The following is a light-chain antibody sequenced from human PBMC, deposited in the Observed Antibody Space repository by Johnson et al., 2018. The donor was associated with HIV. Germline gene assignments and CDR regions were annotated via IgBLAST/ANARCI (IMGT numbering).Light chain of an antibody. J-gene: IGLJ1*01. CDR3: GTWDGSLSLYV. Sequence: QSVLTQPPSVSAAPGQKVTISCSGSSSNIGNNYVSWYQQLPGTAPKLLIYDNNKRPSGIPDRFSGSKSGPSATLDITGLQTGDEAEYYCGTWDGSLSLYVFGTGTKVTVL. CDR2: DNN. CDR1: SSNIGNNY. V-gene: IGLV1-51*01.